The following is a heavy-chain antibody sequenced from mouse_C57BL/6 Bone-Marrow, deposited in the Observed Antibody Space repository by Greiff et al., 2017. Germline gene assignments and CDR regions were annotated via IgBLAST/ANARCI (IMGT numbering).Heavy chain of an antibody. Sequence: QVQLQQSGAELVRPGASVTLSCKASGYTFTDYEMHWVKQTPVHGLEWIGAIDPETGGTAYNQKFKGKAILTADKSSSTAYLELRSLTSEDSAVYYCTRSDDDDYGFAYWGQGTLVTVSA. CDR3: TRSDDDDYGFAY. D-gene: IGHD2-13*01. CDR2: IDPETGGT. V-gene: IGHV1-15*01. J-gene: IGHJ3*01. CDR1: GYTFTDYE.